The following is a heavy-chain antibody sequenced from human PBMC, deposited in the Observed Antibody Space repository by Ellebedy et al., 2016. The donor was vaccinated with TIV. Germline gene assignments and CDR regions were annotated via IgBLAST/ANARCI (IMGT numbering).Heavy chain of an antibody. V-gene: IGHV5-51*01. Sequence: GGSLRLXCKGSGYSFTSYWIGWVRQMPGKGLEWMGIIYPGDSDTRYSPSFQGQVTISADKSISTAYLQWSSLKASDTAMYYCARGRGLGQMATIGVYWGQGTLVTVSS. CDR2: IYPGDSDT. D-gene: IGHD5-24*01. CDR3: ARGRGLGQMATIGVY. CDR1: GYSFTSYW. J-gene: IGHJ4*02.